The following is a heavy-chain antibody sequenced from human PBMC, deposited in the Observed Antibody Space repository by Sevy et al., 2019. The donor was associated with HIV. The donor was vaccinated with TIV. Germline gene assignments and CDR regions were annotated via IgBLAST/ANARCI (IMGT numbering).Heavy chain of an antibody. V-gene: IGHV3-15*01. J-gene: IGHJ1*01. CDR3: TTGGSLFQH. D-gene: IGHD3-10*01. CDR2: IKNKVDGGTT. Sequence: GGSLRLSCEASGFNFSKVWMSWVRQAPGKGLEWVAHIKNKVDGGTTDYAAPVRCRFTISREDSKNSLFLQMNSLKIEDTAVYYCTTGGSLFQHWGQGTLVTVSS. CDR1: GFNFSKVW.